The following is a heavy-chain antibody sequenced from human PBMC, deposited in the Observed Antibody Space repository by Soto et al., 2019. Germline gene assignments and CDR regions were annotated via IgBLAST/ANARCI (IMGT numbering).Heavy chain of an antibody. D-gene: IGHD6-13*01. CDR1: GFTFSSYS. J-gene: IGHJ6*03. CDR2: ISSSSSTI. V-gene: IGHV3-48*01. Sequence: GGSLRLSCAASGFTFSSYSMNWVRQAPGKGLEWVSYISSSSSTIYYADSVKGRFTISRDNAKNSRYLQMNSLRAEDTAVYYCARDGSSWYNGGNYYYYYMDVWGKGTTVTVSS. CDR3: ARDGSSWYNGGNYYYYYMDV.